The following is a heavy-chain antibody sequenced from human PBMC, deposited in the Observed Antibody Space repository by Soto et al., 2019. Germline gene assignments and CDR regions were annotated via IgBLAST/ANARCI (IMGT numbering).Heavy chain of an antibody. D-gene: IGHD6-19*01. V-gene: IGHV4-59*01. CDR1: GGSISSYY. CDR2: IYFTGST. J-gene: IGHJ4*02. CDR3: AREDSSGWYY. Sequence: TLSLSCTVSGGSISSYYWSWIRQPPGKGLEWIAYIYFTGSTNYNPSLKSRVTISLDTSKNQFFLKLRSVTAADTAVYYRAREDSSGWYYWGQGILVTVSS.